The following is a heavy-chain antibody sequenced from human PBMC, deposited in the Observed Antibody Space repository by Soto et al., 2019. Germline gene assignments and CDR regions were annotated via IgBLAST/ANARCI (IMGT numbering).Heavy chain of an antibody. J-gene: IGHJ6*02. V-gene: IGHV4-59*01. CDR2: IYYSGST. CDR3: ARVRGGSSGGMDV. D-gene: IGHD6-6*01. Sequence: PSETLSLTCTVSGGSISSYYWSWIRQPPGKGLEWIGYIYYSGSTNYNPSLKSRVTISVDTSKNQFSLKLSSVTAADTAVYYCARVRGGSSGGMDVWGQGTTVTV. CDR1: GGSISSYY.